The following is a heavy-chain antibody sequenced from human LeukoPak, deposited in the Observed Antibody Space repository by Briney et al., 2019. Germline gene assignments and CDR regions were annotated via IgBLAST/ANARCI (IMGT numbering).Heavy chain of an antibody. CDR3: AKDLGYTSCLDY. CDR2: ISGSGGST. V-gene: IGHV3-23*01. Sequence: GGSLRLSCAASGFTFSSYAMSWVRQAPGKGLEWVSAISGSGGSTYYADSVKGRFTISRDNSKNTLYLQMHSLRAEDTAVYYCAKDLGYTSCLDYWGQGTLVTVSS. J-gene: IGHJ4*02. D-gene: IGHD2-2*01. CDR1: GFTFSSYA.